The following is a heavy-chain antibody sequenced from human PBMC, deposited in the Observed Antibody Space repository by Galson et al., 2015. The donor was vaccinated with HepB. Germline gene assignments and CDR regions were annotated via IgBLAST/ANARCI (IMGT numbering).Heavy chain of an antibody. CDR1: GFTFSTHA. D-gene: IGHD1-26*01. Sequence: SLRLSCAASGFTFSTHATGWARQDPGKGLEWVSVISDNSGTIHYADSVKGRFTVSRDNSKNTLFLQMNSLRTEDTAIYYCAKDHRGSTTWYDFGGQGTLVTVSS. J-gene: IGHJ5*01. CDR3: AKDHRGSTTWYDF. V-gene: IGHV3-23*01. CDR2: ISDNSGTI.